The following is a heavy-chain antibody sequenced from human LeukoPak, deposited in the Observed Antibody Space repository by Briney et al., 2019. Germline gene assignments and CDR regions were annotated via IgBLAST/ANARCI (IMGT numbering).Heavy chain of an antibody. Sequence: VASVKVSCKASGGTFSSYAISWVRQAPGQGLEWMGGIIPIFGTANYAQKFQGRVTITADESTSTAYVELSSLRSEDTAVYYCAVYCSSTSCYHYYYYMDVWGKGTTVTVSS. V-gene: IGHV1-69*13. CDR3: AVYCSSTSCYHYYYYMDV. CDR2: IIPIFGTA. CDR1: GGTFSSYA. J-gene: IGHJ6*03. D-gene: IGHD2-2*01.